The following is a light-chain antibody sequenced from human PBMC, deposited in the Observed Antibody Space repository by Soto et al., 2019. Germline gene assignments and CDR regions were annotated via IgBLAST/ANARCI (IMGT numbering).Light chain of an antibody. CDR2: KAA. CDR1: DNIVHW. CDR3: QHYNSFSRT. J-gene: IGKJ1*01. V-gene: IGKV1-5*03. Sequence: DIQMTQSPSTLSASGGDRVAITCRASDNIVHWVAWYQQKPGKAPKLLIYKAANLADEVPSRFAGRGSGTDFTLTITRLQPDDFATYYCQHYNSFSRTFGQGTKVEV.